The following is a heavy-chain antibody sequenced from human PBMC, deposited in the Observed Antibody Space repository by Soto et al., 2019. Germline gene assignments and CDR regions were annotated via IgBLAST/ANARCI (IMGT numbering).Heavy chain of an antibody. Sequence: QVQLQESGPRLVSPSQTLSLTCTVSGGSISSAAYCWSWIRQSPDKGLEWIGHIYDGGTTYSSPSLKGRVTISADMSETQFSLKLNSVSAADTAVYYCARGPSGDKVDYWGQGIQVTVSS. V-gene: IGHV4-30-4*01. CDR3: ARGPSGDKVDY. D-gene: IGHD7-27*01. CDR2: IYDGGTT. J-gene: IGHJ4*02. CDR1: GGSISSAAYC.